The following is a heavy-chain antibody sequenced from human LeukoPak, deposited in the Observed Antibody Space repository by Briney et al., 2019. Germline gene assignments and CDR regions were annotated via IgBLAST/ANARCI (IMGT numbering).Heavy chain of an antibody. V-gene: IGHV3-74*01. CDR3: ARDRSRWSIAPDADV. D-gene: IGHD2-15*01. CDR2: ITSDGTRT. J-gene: IGHJ6*02. Sequence: PGVSLRLSCAASGFAFNDYWMNWVRQVPGKGLMWVARITSDGTRTTYADPVKGRFTVSRDNAKNTLYLQMNSLRAEDTAVYYCARDRSRWSIAPDADVWGQGTTVTVSS. CDR1: GFAFNDYW.